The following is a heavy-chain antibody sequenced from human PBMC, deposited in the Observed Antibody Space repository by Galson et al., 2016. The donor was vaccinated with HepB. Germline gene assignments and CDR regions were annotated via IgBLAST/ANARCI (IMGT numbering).Heavy chain of an antibody. V-gene: IGHV3-30*04. J-gene: IGHJ4*02. D-gene: IGHD5-12*01. CDR1: GFTLNTYP. CDR2: VSHDGSSK. CDR3: AREGPRGFSGYDSDSFDS. Sequence: SLRLSCAASGFTLNTYPMHWVRQAPGKGLEWVAVVSHDGSSKYYADSVRGRFTISRDNSKNTLSLQMNSLRSEDTAVYYCAREGPRGFSGYDSDSFDSWGQGTLVSVSS.